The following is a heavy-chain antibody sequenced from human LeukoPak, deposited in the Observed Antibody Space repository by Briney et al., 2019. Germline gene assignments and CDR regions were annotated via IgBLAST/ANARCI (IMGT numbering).Heavy chain of an antibody. Sequence: GGSLILSCAASGFAFSSYAMSWVRQAPGKGLEWVSAISGSGGSTYYADSVKGRFTISRDNSKNTLYLQMNSLRAEDTAVYYCAKTSGYPFPYDYWGQGTLVTVSS. CDR2: ISGSGGST. D-gene: IGHD3-3*01. V-gene: IGHV3-23*01. CDR3: AKTSGYPFPYDY. J-gene: IGHJ4*02. CDR1: GFAFSSYA.